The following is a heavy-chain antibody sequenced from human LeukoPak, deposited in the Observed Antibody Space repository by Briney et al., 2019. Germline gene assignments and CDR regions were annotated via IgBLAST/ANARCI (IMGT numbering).Heavy chain of an antibody. CDR2: IYYSGST. J-gene: IGHJ5*02. V-gene: IGHV4-59*08. D-gene: IGHD4-17*01. CDR3: ARQVYGDNWFDP. CDR1: GGSISSYY. Sequence: PSETLSLTCTVSGGSISSYYWSWIRQPPGKGLEWIGYIYYSGSTNYNPSLKSRVTISVDTSKNQFSLKLSSVTAADTAVYYCARQVYGDNWFDPWGQGTLVTVS.